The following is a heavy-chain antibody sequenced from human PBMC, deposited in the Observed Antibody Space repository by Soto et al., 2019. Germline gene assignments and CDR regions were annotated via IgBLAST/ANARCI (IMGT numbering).Heavy chain of an antibody. CDR1: GFTFSSYN. CDR3: VRDPSGYSATWFTD. CDR2: ISSSSSTI. J-gene: IGHJ4*02. V-gene: IGHV3-48*01. Sequence: EVQLVESGGGLVQPGGSLRLSCTASGFTFSSYNMNWVRQAPGKGLEWISYISSSSSTIYYADSVKGRFTISRDNAKNSLFLHMNSLRAEDTAVYYCVRDPSGYSATWFTDWGQGTLVTVSS. D-gene: IGHD5-12*01.